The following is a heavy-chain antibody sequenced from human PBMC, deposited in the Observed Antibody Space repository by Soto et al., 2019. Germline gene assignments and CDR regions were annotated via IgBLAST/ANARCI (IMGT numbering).Heavy chain of an antibody. CDR3: ARGRLSTFDY. Sequence: PSQTLSLTCAVSGDSVSSNNIAWNWLRQSPWRGLEWLGRTYYRSKWYNEYAVSVRSRITINLDTSKNPFSLQLISVTPEDPAVYYCARGRLSTFDYWGQGAQVTVSS. CDR1: GDSVSSNNIA. CDR2: TYYRSKWYN. J-gene: IGHJ4*02. V-gene: IGHV6-1*01.